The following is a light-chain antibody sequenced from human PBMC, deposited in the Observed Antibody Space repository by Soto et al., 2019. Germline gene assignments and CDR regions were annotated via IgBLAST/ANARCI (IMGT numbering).Light chain of an antibody. CDR2: DAS. V-gene: IGKV3-11*01. J-gene: IGKJ5*01. CDR1: QSVTTN. CDR3: QQRSKWPLSVT. Sequence: EIVLTQSPATLSLSPGERATLSCRASQSVTTNLAWYQQKPGQAPRLLLYDASNRATGIPARFSGSGSGTDFTLTISNLEPEDFAFYYCQQRSKWPLSVTLGQGTRLEIK.